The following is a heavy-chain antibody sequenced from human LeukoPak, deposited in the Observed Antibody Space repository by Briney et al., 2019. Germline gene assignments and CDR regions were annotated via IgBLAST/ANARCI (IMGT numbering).Heavy chain of an antibody. CDR3: AKTRVAAAGDGFDAFDI. V-gene: IGHV5-51*01. D-gene: IGHD6-13*01. J-gene: IGHJ3*02. CDR2: IYPGDSDT. Sequence: GESLKISCKGSGYSFTSYWIGWVRQMPGKGLEWMGIIYPGDSDTRYSPSFQGQVTISADKSISTAYLQWSSLKASDTAMYYSAKTRVAAAGDGFDAFDIWGQGTMVTVSS. CDR1: GYSFTSYW.